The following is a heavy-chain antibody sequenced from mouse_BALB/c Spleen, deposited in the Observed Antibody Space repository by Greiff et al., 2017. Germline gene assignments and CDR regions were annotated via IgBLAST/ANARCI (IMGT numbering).Heavy chain of an antibody. CDR2: IYPGNSDT. CDR1: GYTFTSYW. V-gene: IGHV1-5*01. Sequence: VQLQQSGTVLARPGASVKMSCKASGYTFTSYWMHWVKQRPGQGLEWIGAIYPGNSDTSYNQKFKGKAKLTAVTSTSTAYMELSSLTNEDSAVYYYTGGLGGAWLAYWGQGTLVTVSA. CDR3: TGGLGGAWLAY. J-gene: IGHJ3*01. D-gene: IGHD4-1*01.